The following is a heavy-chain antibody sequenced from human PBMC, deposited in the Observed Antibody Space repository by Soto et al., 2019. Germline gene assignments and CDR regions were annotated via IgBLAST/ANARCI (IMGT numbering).Heavy chain of an antibody. D-gene: IGHD3-10*01. J-gene: IGHJ4*02. CDR3: ARHGPPQRITMVRGVTPFDY. V-gene: IGHV4-39*01. CDR2: VYYSGST. CDR1: GGSVSSSSYY. Sequence: SETLSLTCTVSGGSVSSSSYYWGWVRQPPGKGLEWIGSVYYSGSTYYNPSLESRVTISVDRSKNQFSLKLSSVTAADTAVYYCARHGPPQRITMVRGVTPFDYWGQGTLVTVSS.